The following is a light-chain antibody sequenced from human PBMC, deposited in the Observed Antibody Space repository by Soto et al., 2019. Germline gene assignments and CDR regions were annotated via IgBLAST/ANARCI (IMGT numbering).Light chain of an antibody. CDR3: QTWGTGTVV. J-gene: IGLJ2*01. V-gene: IGLV4-69*01. CDR2: LNSDGSH. CDR1: SGHSSYA. Sequence: QPVLAQSPSASASLGASVKLTCTLSSGHSSYAIAWHQQQPEKGPRYFMKLNSDGSHSKGDGIPDRFSGSSSGAERYLTISSLQSEDEAVYYCQTWGTGTVVFGGGTKVTVL.